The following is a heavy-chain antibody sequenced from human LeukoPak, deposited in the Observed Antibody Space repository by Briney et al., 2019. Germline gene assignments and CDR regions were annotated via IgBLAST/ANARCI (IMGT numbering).Heavy chain of an antibody. Sequence: SETLSLTCTVSGDSISSSSYPWGWIRQPPGKGLEWIGSIYYSGSTYYNPSLKSRVTISVDTSKNQFSLKLSSVTAADTAVYYCARGLNPWGQGTLVTVSS. J-gene: IGHJ5*02. CDR1: GDSISSSSYP. V-gene: IGHV4-39*01. CDR3: ARGLNP. CDR2: IYYSGST. D-gene: IGHD3/OR15-3a*01.